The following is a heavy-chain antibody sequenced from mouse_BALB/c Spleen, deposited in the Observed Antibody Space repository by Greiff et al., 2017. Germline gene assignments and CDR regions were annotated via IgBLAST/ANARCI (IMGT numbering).Heavy chain of an antibody. J-gene: IGHJ3*01. CDR1: GYTFTSYW. Sequence: LQQPGSELVRPGASVKLSCQASGYTFTSYWMHWVKQRHGQGLEWIGNIYPGSGSTNYDEKFKSKGTLTVDTSSSTAYMHLSSLTSEDSAVYYCTRNGAYWGQGTLVTVSA. CDR2: IYPGSGST. V-gene: IGHV1S22*01. CDR3: TRNGAY.